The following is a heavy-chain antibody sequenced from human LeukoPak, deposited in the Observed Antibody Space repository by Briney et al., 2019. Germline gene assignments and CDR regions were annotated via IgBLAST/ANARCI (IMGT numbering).Heavy chain of an antibody. CDR3: ARAKGDY. J-gene: IGHJ4*02. CDR2: IYYSGNT. Sequence: SETLSLTCTVSGDFITNSYWSWIRQPPGKGLEWIAYIYYSGNTKYNPSLKSRVTISVDTSKNHFSLKVTSVTAADTAVYYCARAKGDYWGQGTLVTVSS. CDR1: GDFITNSY. V-gene: IGHV4-59*01.